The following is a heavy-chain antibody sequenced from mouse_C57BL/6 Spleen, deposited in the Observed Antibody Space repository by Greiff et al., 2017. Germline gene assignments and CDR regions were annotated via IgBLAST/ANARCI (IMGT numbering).Heavy chain of an antibody. V-gene: IGHV1-80*01. J-gene: IGHJ3*01. Sequence: VQLQQSGAELVKPGASVKISCKASGYAFSSYWMNWVKQRPGKGLEWIGQIYPGDGDTNYNGKFKGKATLTADKSSSTAYMQLSSLTSEDSAVYFCARFDYCGSSYWFAYWGQGTLVTVSA. CDR3: ARFDYCGSSYWFAY. D-gene: IGHD1-1*01. CDR2: IYPGDGDT. CDR1: GYAFSSYW.